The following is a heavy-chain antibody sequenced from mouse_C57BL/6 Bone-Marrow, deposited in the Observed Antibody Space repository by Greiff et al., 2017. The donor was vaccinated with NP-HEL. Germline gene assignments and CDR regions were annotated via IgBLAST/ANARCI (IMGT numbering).Heavy chain of an antibody. D-gene: IGHD2-4*01. CDR1: GYTFTSYG. J-gene: IGHJ3*01. CDR2: IYPRSGNT. CDR3: ACDYQAWFAY. Sequence: VQLQQSGAELARPGASVKLSCKASGYTFTSYGISWVKQRTGQGLEWIGEIYPRSGNTYYNEKFKGKATLTADKSSSTAYMELRSLSSEASAVYFCACDYQAWFAYWGQGTLVTVSA. V-gene: IGHV1-81*01.